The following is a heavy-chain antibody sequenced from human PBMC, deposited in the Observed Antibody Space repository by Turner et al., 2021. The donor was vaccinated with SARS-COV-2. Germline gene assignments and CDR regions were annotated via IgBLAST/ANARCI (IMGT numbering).Heavy chain of an antibody. CDR2: IWNDGSNK. J-gene: IGHJ4*02. Sequence: QVPLVGSGGGVVQPGGSLTRSCAASGFSFSRYAMPWVGQSPEKGLEWVAIIWNDGSNKYYANSVKCRFTVSRDNSQNTLFLHMSALRVDDTAVYHCARAFGSGSFLLDYWGQGTQVTVSS. CDR3: ARAFGSGSFLLDY. D-gene: IGHD3-10*01. CDR1: GFSFSRYA. V-gene: IGHV3-33*01.